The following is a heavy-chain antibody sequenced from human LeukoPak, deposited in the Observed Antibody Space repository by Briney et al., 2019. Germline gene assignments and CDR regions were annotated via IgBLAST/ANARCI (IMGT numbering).Heavy chain of an antibody. CDR1: GYSFTSYW. Sequence: GESLKISCKGSGYSFTSYWIGRVRQMPGKGLEWMGIIYPGDSDTRYSPSFKGQVTISADKSISTAYLQWSSLKASDTAMYYCARQSGYCSGGSCYNWFDPWGQGTLVTVSS. CDR2: IYPGDSDT. V-gene: IGHV5-51*01. CDR3: ARQSGYCSGGSCYNWFDP. D-gene: IGHD2-15*01. J-gene: IGHJ5*02.